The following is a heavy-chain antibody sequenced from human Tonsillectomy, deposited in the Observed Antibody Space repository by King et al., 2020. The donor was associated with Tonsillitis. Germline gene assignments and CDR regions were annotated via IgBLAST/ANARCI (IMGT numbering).Heavy chain of an antibody. V-gene: IGHV3-21*01. Sequence: VQLVESGGGLVKPGGSLRLSCAASGFIFSDYNVNWVRQAPGKGLEWVSSITSSSSYMYYADSVKGRFTISRDNAKNSLYLKMNTLRAEDTAVYYCARHYYGSGTYDDPFDIWGQGTMVIVSS. CDR3: ARHYYGSGTYDDPFDI. CDR1: GFIFSDYN. J-gene: IGHJ3*02. D-gene: IGHD3-10*01. CDR2: ITSSSSYM.